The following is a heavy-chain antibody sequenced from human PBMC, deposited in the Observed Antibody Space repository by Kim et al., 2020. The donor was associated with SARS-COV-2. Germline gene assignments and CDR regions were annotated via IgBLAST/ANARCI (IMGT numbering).Heavy chain of an antibody. Sequence: GGSLRLSCAASGFTFSSYSVSWVRQAPGKGLEWVSAISGSGGRTYYADSVTGRFTISRDNSKNTLYLQMNSLLAEDTAVYFCAKDEQKLETNYYYSYGMDVWGQGTTVTVSS. D-gene: IGHD6-13*01. J-gene: IGHJ6*02. V-gene: IGHV3-23*01. CDR1: GFTFSSYS. CDR3: AKDEQKLETNYYYSYGMDV. CDR2: ISGSGGRT.